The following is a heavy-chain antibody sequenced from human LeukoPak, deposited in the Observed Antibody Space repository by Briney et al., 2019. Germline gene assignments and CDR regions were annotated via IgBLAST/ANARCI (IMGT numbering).Heavy chain of an antibody. V-gene: IGHV4-4*07. D-gene: IGHD6-19*01. CDR1: GGSISSYY. Sequence: SETLSLTCTVSGGSISSYYWNWIRQAAGKGLEWIGRMSTSGSTNYNPSLSSRVTMSLDTSKNQFSLRLSSVTAADTAVYYCARDIAVAGFNWFDPWGQGTLVTVSS. CDR3: ARDIAVAGFNWFDP. CDR2: MSTSGST. J-gene: IGHJ5*02.